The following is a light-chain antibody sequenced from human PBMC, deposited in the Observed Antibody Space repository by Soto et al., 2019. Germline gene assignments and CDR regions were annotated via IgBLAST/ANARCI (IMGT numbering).Light chain of an antibody. CDR2: EVS. CDR3: SSYTSSTILLI. Sequence: QSALSQPASVSGSAGQSITISCTGTSSDVGGYDYVSWYQHHPGKAPKLLIYEVSSRPSGVSYRFSGSKSGNTASLTISGLQAEDEADYYCSSYTSSTILLIFGTGTKLTVL. J-gene: IGLJ1*01. V-gene: IGLV2-14*01. CDR1: SSDVGGYDY.